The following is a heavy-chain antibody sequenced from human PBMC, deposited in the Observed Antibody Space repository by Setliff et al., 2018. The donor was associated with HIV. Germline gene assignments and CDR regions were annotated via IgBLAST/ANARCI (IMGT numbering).Heavy chain of an antibody. D-gene: IGHD1-26*01. CDR2: IGGYSDNT. Sequence: GASVKVSCKASGYTFTNFAISWVRQAPGQGLEWMGWIGGYSDNTNYAQNLQGRVTMTTDTSSSTSYMELRSLTSDDTAMYYCARVRAGALLNAFDIWGQGTMVTVSS. CDR1: GYTFTNFA. J-gene: IGHJ3*02. CDR3: ARVRAGALLNAFDI. V-gene: IGHV1-18*01.